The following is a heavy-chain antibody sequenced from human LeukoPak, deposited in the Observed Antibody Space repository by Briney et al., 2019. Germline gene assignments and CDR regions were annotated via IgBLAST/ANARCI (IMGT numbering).Heavy chain of an antibody. V-gene: IGHV3-73*01. J-gene: IGHJ4*02. CDR2: TTTKPSNDAT. CDR3: TTYRSGHY. CDR1: VWIFRGSD. Sequence: PGGALPVSRLACVWIFRGSDCHWLRQASAKGLEGVGRTTTKPSNDATAYAESVKGRFPICRDNSENTAYLQMSSLKTEDTAVYFCTTYRSGHYWGQGNLVTVSS. D-gene: IGHD6-19*01.